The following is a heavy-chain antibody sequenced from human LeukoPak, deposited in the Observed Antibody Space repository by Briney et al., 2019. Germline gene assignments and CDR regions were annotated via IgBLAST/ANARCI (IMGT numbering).Heavy chain of an antibody. D-gene: IGHD3-16*01. CDR3: VRWGSSGGDY. J-gene: IGHJ4*02. CDR1: GFTFGDYA. Sequence: GGSLRLSCTASGFTFGDYAMTWFRQAPGKGLEWVGFIRSKTYGGTTEYAASVKGRFTISRDDSKSIAFLQMNSLKTEDTAVYYCVRWGSSGGDYWGQGTLVTVSS. V-gene: IGHV3-49*03. CDR2: IRSKTYGGTT.